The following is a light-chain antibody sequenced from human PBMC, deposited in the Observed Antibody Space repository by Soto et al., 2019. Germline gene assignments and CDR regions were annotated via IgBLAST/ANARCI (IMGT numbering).Light chain of an antibody. Sequence: QSALTQPASVSGSPGQSITISCTGTSSDVGGYNYVSWYQQHPGKAPKLMIYDVSNRPSGVSNRFSGSQSGNTASLTISGVQAEDEADYYCSSYTSSSTIVVFGGGTKLTVL. J-gene: IGLJ2*01. CDR2: DVS. CDR3: SSYTSSSTIVV. CDR1: SSDVGGYNY. V-gene: IGLV2-14*01.